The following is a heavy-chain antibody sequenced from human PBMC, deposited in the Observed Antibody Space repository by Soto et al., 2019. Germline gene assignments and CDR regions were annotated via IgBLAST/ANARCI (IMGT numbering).Heavy chain of an antibody. J-gene: IGHJ4*02. D-gene: IGHD5-12*01. CDR1: GLTFSSYW. V-gene: IGHV3-74*01. CDR2: IISDGSDT. Sequence: GGSLRLSCAASGLTFSSYWMHWVRQAPGKGLERVSRIISDGSDTTYADSVKGRFTISRDNAKNTLYLQMNSLRAEYTALYYCAKGDLVEISPYYFDYWGQGTLVTVSS. CDR3: AKGDLVEISPYYFDY.